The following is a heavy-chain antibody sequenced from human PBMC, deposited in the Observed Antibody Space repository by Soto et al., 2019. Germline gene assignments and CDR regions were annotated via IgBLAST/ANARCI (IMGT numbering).Heavy chain of an antibody. D-gene: IGHD2-2*01. CDR2: ISSTGGIT. CDR1: GFTFSNYA. V-gene: IGHV3-23*01. Sequence: EVQLLESGGGLVQPGGSLRLSCAASGFTFSNYAMSWVRQAPGKGLEWVSGISSTGGITYYADSVKGRFTISRDNSRNTLYLQMNSLRAEDTAFYYCERGGYCTSISCPRWFDPWGQGTLVTVSS. J-gene: IGHJ5*02. CDR3: ERGGYCTSISCPRWFDP.